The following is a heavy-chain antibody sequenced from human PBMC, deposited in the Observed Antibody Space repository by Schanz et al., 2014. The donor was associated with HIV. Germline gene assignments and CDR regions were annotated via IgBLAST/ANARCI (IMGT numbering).Heavy chain of an antibody. D-gene: IGHD6-19*01. CDR2: IYSAGTT. CDR1: GFTVSNNH. J-gene: IGHJ4*02. Sequence: VQLAESGGGVVQPGGSLRLSCVFSGFTVSNNHLRWVRQAPGKGLEWVSIIYSAGTTYYTDSVKGRFTISRDNSKNTLYLQMNSLGAEDTAVYYCAKVAIHSSGWLPFDYWGQGTLVTVSS. V-gene: IGHV3-53*01. CDR3: AKVAIHSSGWLPFDY.